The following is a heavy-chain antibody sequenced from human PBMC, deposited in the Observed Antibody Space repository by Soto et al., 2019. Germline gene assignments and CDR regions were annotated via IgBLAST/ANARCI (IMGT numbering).Heavy chain of an antibody. CDR3: AKADILPGYYVLLFFDY. D-gene: IGHD3-9*01. J-gene: IGHJ4*02. V-gene: IGHV3-23*01. CDR2: ISGGRGTT. CDR1: GFTFSNYA. Sequence: EVQLLESGGGLVQPGGSLRLSCAASGFTFSNYAMSWVRQAPGKGLEWVSGISGGRGTTYYADSVKGRFTISRDDSKQTLYLQINSLRAEDTAVYYCAKADILPGYYVLLFFDYWGQGTLVTVSS.